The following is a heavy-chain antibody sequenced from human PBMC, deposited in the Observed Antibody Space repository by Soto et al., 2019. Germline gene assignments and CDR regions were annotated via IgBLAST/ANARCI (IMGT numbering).Heavy chain of an antibody. CDR3: ARDFHPAYCGGHCRTFDS. Sequence: SETLSLTCTVSGGSVSSGSYYWSWIRQPPGKGLEWIGYIYYSGSTNYNPSLKSRGTISVDTSKNQFSRKLSSVTAAETAVYSCARDFHPAYCGGHCRTFDSWAQGTLVTVSS. V-gene: IGHV4-61*01. CDR1: GGSVSSGSYY. D-gene: IGHD2-21*02. CDR2: IYYSGST. J-gene: IGHJ4*02.